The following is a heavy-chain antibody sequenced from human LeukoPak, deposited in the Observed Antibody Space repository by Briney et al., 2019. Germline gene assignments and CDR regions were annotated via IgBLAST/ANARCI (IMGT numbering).Heavy chain of an antibody. CDR3: ARGESSSITDY. CDR2: ISGSGGST. V-gene: IGHV3-23*01. Sequence: GGSLRLSCAASGFTFSSYAMSWVRQAPGKGLEWVSTISGSGGSTYYADSVKGRFTISRDNAKNSLYLQMNSLRAEDTAVYYCARGESSSITDYWGQGTLVTVSS. CDR1: GFTFSSYA. J-gene: IGHJ4*02. D-gene: IGHD6-6*01.